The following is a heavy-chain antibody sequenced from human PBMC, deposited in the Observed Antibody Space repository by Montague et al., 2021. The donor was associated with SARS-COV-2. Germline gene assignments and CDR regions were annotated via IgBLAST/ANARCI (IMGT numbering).Heavy chain of an antibody. Sequence: CAISGDSVSGIKLSRNWNRHTSSLRSHRLRRSYHRPKRSNEYALSVKSRITITPDTSKNQLSLQLTSVTPEDTAVYYCTRAVWGVQDYWGQGSLVTVSS. V-gene: IGHV6-1*01. J-gene: IGHJ4*02. CDR2: SYHRPKRSN. CDR1: GDSVSGIKLS. CDR3: TRAVWGVQDY. D-gene: IGHD3-10*01.